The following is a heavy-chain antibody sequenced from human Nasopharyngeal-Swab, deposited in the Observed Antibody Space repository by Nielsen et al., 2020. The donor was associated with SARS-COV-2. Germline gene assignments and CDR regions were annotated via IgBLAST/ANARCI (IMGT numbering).Heavy chain of an antibody. Sequence: GESLKICCAASGFTLSSYAMSWVRQAPGKGVEWVSAISGSGGSTYYADSVKGRFTISRDNSKNTLYLQMNSLRAEDKAVYYCAKDQGEHVWSGYWEFDYWGQGTLVTVSS. CDR2: ISGSGGST. V-gene: IGHV3-23*01. CDR3: AKDQGEHVWSGYWEFDY. D-gene: IGHD3-3*02. CDR1: GFTLSSYA. J-gene: IGHJ4*02.